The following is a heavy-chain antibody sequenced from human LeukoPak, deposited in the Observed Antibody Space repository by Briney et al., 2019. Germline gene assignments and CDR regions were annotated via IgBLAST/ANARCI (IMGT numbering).Heavy chain of an antibody. J-gene: IGHJ3*02. Sequence: GESLKISCKGSGYSFTSYWIAWVRQMPGKGLEWMGIIYPGDSDTRYSPSFQGQVTASADKSISTAYLQWSSLKASDTAMYYCARRITMVRGVIIDAFDIWGQGTMVTVSS. V-gene: IGHV5-51*01. D-gene: IGHD3-10*01. CDR2: IYPGDSDT. CDR1: GYSFTSYW. CDR3: ARRITMVRGVIIDAFDI.